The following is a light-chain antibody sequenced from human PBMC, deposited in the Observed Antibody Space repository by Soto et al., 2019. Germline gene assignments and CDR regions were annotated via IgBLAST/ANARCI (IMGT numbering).Light chain of an antibody. CDR1: NSDIGAYNY. J-gene: IGLJ1*01. Sequence: QSALTQPASVSGSPGQSITISCSGTNSDIGAYNYVSWYQQHPGKAPNLIIYEVSNRPSGISNRFSGSKSGNTASLTISGLQAEDEADYYCSSYRASSTYVFGTGTKLTVL. CDR3: SSYRASSTYV. V-gene: IGLV2-14*03. CDR2: EVS.